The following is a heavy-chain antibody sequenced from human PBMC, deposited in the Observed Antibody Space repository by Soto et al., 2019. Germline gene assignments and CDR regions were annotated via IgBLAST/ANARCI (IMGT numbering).Heavy chain of an antibody. D-gene: IGHD3-10*01. CDR3: ARGVTMVRGVISPVGMDV. CDR1: GYTFTSYD. J-gene: IGHJ6*02. CDR2: MNPNSGNT. V-gene: IGHV1-8*01. Sequence: VKVSCKASGYTFTSYDINWVRQATGQGLEWMGWMNPNSGNTGYAQKFQGRVTMTRNTSISTAYMELSSLRSEDTAVYYCARGVTMVRGVISPVGMDVWGQGTTVTVSS.